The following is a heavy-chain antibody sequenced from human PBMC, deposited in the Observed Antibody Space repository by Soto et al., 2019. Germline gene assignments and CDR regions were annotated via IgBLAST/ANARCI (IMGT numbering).Heavy chain of an antibody. CDR3: ARGGQGSSWYGRGYGMDV. V-gene: IGHV4-34*01. J-gene: IGHJ6*02. CDR1: GGSFSGYY. CDR2: INHSGST. Sequence: SETLFLTCAVYGGSFSGYYWSWIRQPPGKGLEWIGEINHSGSTNYNPSLKSRVTISVDTSKNQFSLKLSSVTAADTAVYYCARGGQGSSWYGRGYGMDVWGQGTTVTVSS. D-gene: IGHD6-13*01.